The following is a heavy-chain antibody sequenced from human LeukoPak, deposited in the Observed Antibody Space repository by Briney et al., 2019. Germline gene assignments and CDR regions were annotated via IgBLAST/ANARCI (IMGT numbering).Heavy chain of an antibody. V-gene: IGHV4-59*01. CDR3: ARLADTVRGVMDYYYYYYMDV. CDR1: GGSISSYY. Sequence: SETLSLTCTVSGGSISSYYWSWIRQPPGKGLEWIGYIYYSGSTNYNPSLKSRVTISVDTSKNQFSLKLSSVTAADTAVYYCARLADTVRGVMDYYYYYYMDVWGKATTVTVSS. J-gene: IGHJ6*03. D-gene: IGHD3-10*01. CDR2: IYYSGST.